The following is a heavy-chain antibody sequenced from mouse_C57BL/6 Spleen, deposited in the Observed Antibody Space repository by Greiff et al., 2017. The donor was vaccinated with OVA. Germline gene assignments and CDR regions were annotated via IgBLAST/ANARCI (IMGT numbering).Heavy chain of an antibody. V-gene: IGHV1-7*01. J-gene: IGHJ3*01. CDR1: GYTFTSYW. Sequence: QVQLKESGAELAKPGASVKLSCKASGYTFTSYWMHWVKQRPGQGLEWIGYINPSSGYTKYNQKFKDKTTLTADKSSSTAYMQLSSLTYEDSAVYYCARGETTVVAPGFAYWGQGTLVTVSA. CDR2: INPSSGYT. CDR3: ARGETTVVAPGFAY. D-gene: IGHD1-1*01.